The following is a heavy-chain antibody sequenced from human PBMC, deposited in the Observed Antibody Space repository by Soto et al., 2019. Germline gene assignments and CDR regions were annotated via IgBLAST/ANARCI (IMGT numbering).Heavy chain of an antibody. Sequence: QVQLVQSGAEVKKPGASVKVSCKASGYTFTDYYLHWVRQAPGQGLEWMGWINPNSGGTHYAQKFQGGVTMTRETSITKDNMELNRLTSDDTAVYYCARDWGHYYGSGSFPSPHQCDIWGQGTLVTVSS. D-gene: IGHD3-10*01. CDR2: INPNSGGT. CDR1: GYTFTDYY. V-gene: IGHV1-2*02. J-gene: IGHJ4*02. CDR3: ARDWGHYYGSGSFPSPHQCDI.